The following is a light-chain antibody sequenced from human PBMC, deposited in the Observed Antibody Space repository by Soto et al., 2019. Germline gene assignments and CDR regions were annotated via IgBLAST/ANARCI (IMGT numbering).Light chain of an antibody. J-gene: IGKJ1*01. CDR1: QSISSY. V-gene: IGKV1-39*01. Sequence: DIQMTQSPSSLSASVGDRVTITCRASQSISSYLNWYQQKPGKAPKVLIYTASSLESGVPSRFSGSGSGTDFTLTISSLQPEDFATYYCKQSYSLPRTFGQGTKVEIK. CDR3: KQSYSLPRT. CDR2: TAS.